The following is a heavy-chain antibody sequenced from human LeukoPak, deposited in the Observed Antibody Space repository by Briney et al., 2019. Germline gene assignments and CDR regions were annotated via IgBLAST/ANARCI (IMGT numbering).Heavy chain of an antibody. V-gene: IGHV1-69*05. J-gene: IGHJ4*02. Sequence: SVKVSCKASGGTFSSYAISWVRQAPGQGLEWMGGITPIFGTANYAQKFQGRVTITTDESTSTAYMELSSLRPEDTAVYYCARGPPDIDSSGYYYYFDYWGQGTLVTVSS. CDR3: ARGPPDIDSSGYYYYFDY. CDR1: GGTFSSYA. D-gene: IGHD3-22*01. CDR2: ITPIFGTA.